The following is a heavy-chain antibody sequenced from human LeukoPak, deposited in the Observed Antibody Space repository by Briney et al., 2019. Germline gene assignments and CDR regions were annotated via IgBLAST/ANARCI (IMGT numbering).Heavy chain of an antibody. D-gene: IGHD2-15*01. J-gene: IGHJ4*02. Sequence: GGSLRLSCAASGFTFSSYWLHWVRQAPGKGLVWVSRITTDESSTNYAASVNGRFAISRDNAKSTVYLQMNSLTPEDTAVYYCARDGGTSTPFDYWGQGTLVTVSS. CDR3: ARDGGTSTPFDY. CDR2: ITTDESST. CDR1: GFTFSSYW. V-gene: IGHV3-74*01.